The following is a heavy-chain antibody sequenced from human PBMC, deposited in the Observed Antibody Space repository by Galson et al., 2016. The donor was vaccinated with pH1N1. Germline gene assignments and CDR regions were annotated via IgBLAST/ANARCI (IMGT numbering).Heavy chain of an antibody. D-gene: IGHD3-22*01. CDR3: AREDYYETELSDWYFDL. CDR1: GGTFGSFG. J-gene: IGHJ2*01. Sequence: SVKVSCKASGGTFGSFGINWVRQAPGQGLEWMGGIIPIFNTAKYARNFQGRVTITADESTTTAYMELSSLRSDDTAVYFCAREDYYETELSDWYFDLWGRGTLLPVSS. V-gene: IGHV1-69*13. CDR2: IIPIFNTA.